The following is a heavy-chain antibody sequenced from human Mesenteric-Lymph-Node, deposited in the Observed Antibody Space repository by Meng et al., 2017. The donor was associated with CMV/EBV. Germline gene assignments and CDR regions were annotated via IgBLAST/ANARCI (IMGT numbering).Heavy chain of an antibody. J-gene: IGHJ6*02. CDR2: ISSSSSYI. V-gene: IGHV3-21*01. CDR3: ANLDPGYFFAMHV. Sequence: GESLKISCAASGFTFSSYSMNWVRQAPGKGLEWVSSISSSSSYIYYADSVKGRFTISRDNAKNSLYLQMNSLRAEDTAVYYCANLDPGYFFAMHVWGQGTTVTVSS. D-gene: IGHD2-21*01. CDR1: GFTFSSYS.